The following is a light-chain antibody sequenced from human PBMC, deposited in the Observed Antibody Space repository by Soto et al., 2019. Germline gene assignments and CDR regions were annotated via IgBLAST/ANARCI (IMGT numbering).Light chain of an antibody. CDR2: EVY. Sequence: QSALTQPASVSGSPGQSITISCTGTSSDVCGFNYVSWCQQLPGKAPKVIIYEVYKRPSGVSNRFSGSESGNTASLTISGLQADDEADYFCSSYTGGSTPFVFGTGTKLTVL. CDR3: SSYTGGSTPFV. V-gene: IGLV2-14*01. J-gene: IGLJ1*01. CDR1: SSDVCGFNY.